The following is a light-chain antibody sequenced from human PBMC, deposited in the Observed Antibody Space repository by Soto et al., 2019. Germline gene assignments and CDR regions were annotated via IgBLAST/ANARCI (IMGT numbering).Light chain of an antibody. V-gene: IGKV3-20*01. J-gene: IGKJ2*01. CDR1: QTVRNNY. CDR2: DAS. CDR3: QQYGSSPYT. Sequence: EFVLTQSPGTLSLSPVERATLSFRASQTVRNNYLAWYQQKPGQAPRLLIYDASSRATGIPDRFSGGGSGTDFTLTISRLEPEDFAVYYCQQYGSSPYTFGQGTKVDIK.